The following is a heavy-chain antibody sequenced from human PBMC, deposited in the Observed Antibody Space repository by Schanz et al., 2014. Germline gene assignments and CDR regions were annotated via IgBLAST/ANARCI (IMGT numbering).Heavy chain of an antibody. D-gene: IGHD2-2*01. J-gene: IGHJ5*02. Sequence: QVQLEQSGAEVKKPGASVKVSCKTSGYAFSDYGITWVRQAPGQGLEWMGWISAYNGNTNYAQKLQGRVTMTTDTSTSTAYMELRSLRSDDTAVYYCARDRRRYCSTASCLHDNWFDPWGQGSLVTVSP. CDR1: GYAFSDYG. CDR3: ARDRRRYCSTASCLHDNWFDP. CDR2: ISAYNGNT. V-gene: IGHV1-18*01.